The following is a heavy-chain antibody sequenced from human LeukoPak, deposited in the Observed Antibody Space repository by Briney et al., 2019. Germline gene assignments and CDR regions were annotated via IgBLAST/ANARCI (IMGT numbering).Heavy chain of an antibody. CDR1: GDSISSSSYY. V-gene: IGHV4-39*07. Sequence: PSETPSLTCTVSGDSISSSSYYWGWIRQPPGKGLEWIGSIYYSGSTYYNPSLKSRVTVSVDTSKNQFSLKLSSVAAADTAVYYCARDYGDYFDYWGQGTLVTVSS. J-gene: IGHJ4*02. CDR2: IYYSGST. CDR3: ARDYGDYFDY. D-gene: IGHD4-17*01.